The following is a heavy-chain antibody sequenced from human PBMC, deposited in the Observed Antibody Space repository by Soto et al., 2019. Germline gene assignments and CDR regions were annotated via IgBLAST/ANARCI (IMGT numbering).Heavy chain of an antibody. V-gene: IGHV3-21*01. CDR2: ITGTSSYI. D-gene: IGHD1-26*01. CDR1: GFTFSSYT. CDR3: ARVSGEYRDY. Sequence: GGSLRLSCAASGFTFSSYTMNWVRQAPEKGLEWVSSITGTSSYIFYADSVKGRFTISRDSAKNSLYLQMSDLRAEDTAVYYCARVSGEYRDYWGQGTLVTVSS. J-gene: IGHJ4*02.